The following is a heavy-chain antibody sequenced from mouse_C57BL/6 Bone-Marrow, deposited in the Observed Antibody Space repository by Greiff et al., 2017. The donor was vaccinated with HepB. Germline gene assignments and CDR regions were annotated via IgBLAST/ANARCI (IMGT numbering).Heavy chain of an antibody. D-gene: IGHD1-1*01. CDR2: ISNGGGST. J-gene: IGHJ4*01. V-gene: IGHV5-12*01. CDR1: GFTFSDYY. Sequence: EVQLQESGGGLVQPGGSLKLSCAASGFTFSDYYMYWVRQTPEKRLEWVAYISNGGGSTYYPDTVKGRFTISRDNAKNTLYLQMSRLKSEDTAMYYCARHYYGSSTGYYAMDYWGQGTSVTVSS. CDR3: ARHYYGSSTGYYAMDY.